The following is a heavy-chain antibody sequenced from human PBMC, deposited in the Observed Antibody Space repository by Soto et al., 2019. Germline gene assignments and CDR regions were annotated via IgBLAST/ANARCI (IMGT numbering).Heavy chain of an antibody. CDR1: GGSISSGGYY. V-gene: IGHV4-31*03. D-gene: IGHD1-26*01. Sequence: QVQLQESGPGLVKPSQTLSLTCTVSGGSISSGGYYWSWIRQHPGKGLEWIGYIYYSGSTYYNPSLKSRVTISVDTSKNQFSLRLSSVTAADTAVYYCARVVIVGARYYFDYWGQGTLVTVSS. J-gene: IGHJ4*02. CDR2: IYYSGST. CDR3: ARVVIVGARYYFDY.